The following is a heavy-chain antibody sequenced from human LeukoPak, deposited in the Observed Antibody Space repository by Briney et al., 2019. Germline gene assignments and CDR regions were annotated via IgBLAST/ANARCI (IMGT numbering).Heavy chain of an antibody. Sequence: SETLSLTCAVYGGSFSGYYWSWIRQPPGKGLEWIGEINHSGSTNYNPSLKSRVTISVGTSKNQFSLKLSSVTAADTAVYYCARGRTYLAYCGGDCYPDAFDIWGQGTMVTVSS. CDR2: INHSGST. D-gene: IGHD2-21*02. V-gene: IGHV4-34*01. J-gene: IGHJ3*02. CDR1: GGSFSGYY. CDR3: ARGRTYLAYCGGDCYPDAFDI.